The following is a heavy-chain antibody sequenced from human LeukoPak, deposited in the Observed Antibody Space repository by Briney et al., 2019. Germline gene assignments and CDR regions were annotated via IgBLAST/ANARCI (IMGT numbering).Heavy chain of an antibody. CDR2: ISSSGSSI. J-gene: IGHJ4*02. CDR3: VKEARYCNGGSCYAVLDY. CDR1: GFTFSSYE. V-gene: IGHV3-48*03. Sequence: GGSLRLSCAASGFTFSSYEMNWVRQAPGKGLEWVSYISSSGSSIYYADSVKGRFTISRDNAKNSLYLQMNSLRVEDTAVYYCVKEARYCNGGSCYAVLDYWGQGTLVTVSS. D-gene: IGHD2-15*01.